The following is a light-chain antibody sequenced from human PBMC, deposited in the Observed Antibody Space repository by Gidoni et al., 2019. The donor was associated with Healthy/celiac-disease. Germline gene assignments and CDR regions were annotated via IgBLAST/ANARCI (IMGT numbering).Light chain of an antibody. CDR2: KAS. Sequence: DIQMTQSPSTLSASVGDRVTITCRASQSIGSWLAWYQQKPGKAPKLLIYKASSLESGVPSRFSGSGSGTEFTLTISSLQPDDFATYYCQQYNSYSPSTFGQGTKLEIK. V-gene: IGKV1-5*03. J-gene: IGKJ2*01. CDR1: QSIGSW. CDR3: QQYNSYSPST.